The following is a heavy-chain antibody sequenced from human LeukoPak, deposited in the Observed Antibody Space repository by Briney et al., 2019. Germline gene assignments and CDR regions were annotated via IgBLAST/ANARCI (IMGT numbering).Heavy chain of an antibody. J-gene: IGHJ4*02. D-gene: IGHD1-7*01. CDR1: GFTFSSYG. V-gene: IGHV3-30*12. CDR2: ITPDGGGS. CDR3: ARDNSWNYDY. Sequence: GRSLRLSCAASGFTFSSYGMHWVRQAPGKGLEWVAVITPDGGGSYYAESAKGRFTISRDNSGNTVYLQMNSLRADDTAVYYCARDNSWNYDYWGQGTLVTVSS.